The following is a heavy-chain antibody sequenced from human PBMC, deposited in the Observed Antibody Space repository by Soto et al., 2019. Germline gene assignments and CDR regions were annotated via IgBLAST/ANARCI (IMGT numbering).Heavy chain of an antibody. CDR1: GVTFSRYA. D-gene: IGHD3-16*01. Sequence: QVQFVQSGGCVVQPGTSLRLSCAASGVTFSRYAMHWVRQAPGERLEWVAVVFFDGNYKNYGDSVKGRFTVSRDNSKNTTYLQMNGLRPEDTGVYYCTKGGTVPFDYWGQGSLVLVSS. V-gene: IGHV3-33*03. CDR3: TKGGTVPFDY. CDR2: VFFDGNYK. J-gene: IGHJ4*02.